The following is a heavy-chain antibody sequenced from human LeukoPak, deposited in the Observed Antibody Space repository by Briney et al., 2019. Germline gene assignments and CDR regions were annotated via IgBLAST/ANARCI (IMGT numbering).Heavy chain of an antibody. J-gene: IGHJ6*03. V-gene: IGHV4-59*08. Sequence: PSETLSLTCTVSGGSISSYYWSWIRQPAGKGLEWIGYIYYSGSTDYNPSLKSRVTISVDTSKNQFSLKLSSVTAADTAVYYCARGGGVGYYYYYMDVWGKGTTVTISS. D-gene: IGHD1-26*01. CDR3: ARGGGVGYYYYYMDV. CDR2: IYYSGST. CDR1: GGSISSYY.